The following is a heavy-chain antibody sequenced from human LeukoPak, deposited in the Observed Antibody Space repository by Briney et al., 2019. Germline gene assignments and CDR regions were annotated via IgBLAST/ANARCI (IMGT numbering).Heavy chain of an antibody. CDR1: GGSLTNYA. CDR2: IIPLLGTT. V-gene: IGHV1-69*05. CDR3: ANSSSTLNVFGP. J-gene: IGHJ5*02. D-gene: IGHD2-2*01. Sequence: SVKVSCKASGGSLTNYAFNWVRQAPGQGLEWMGGIIPLLGTTRYAQKFQGRVTITTDDSTNTAYMEMSTLRSEDTAVYFCANSSSTLNVFGPWGQGTLVTVSS.